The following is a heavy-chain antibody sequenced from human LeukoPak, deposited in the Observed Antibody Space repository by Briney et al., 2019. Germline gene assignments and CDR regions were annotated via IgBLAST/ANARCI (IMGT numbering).Heavy chain of an antibody. J-gene: IGHJ4*02. D-gene: IGHD4-17*01. CDR3: ARASTTVPNLLDY. CDR2: INGDGTST. CDR1: GINFNTYA. Sequence: PGGSLRLSCAASGINFNTYAMHWVRQAPGKGLLWVSRINGDGTSTKYADSVKGRFTISRDNARHTLYLQMNSLRAEDTAVYYCARASTTVPNLLDYWGQGTLVTVSS. V-gene: IGHV3-74*03.